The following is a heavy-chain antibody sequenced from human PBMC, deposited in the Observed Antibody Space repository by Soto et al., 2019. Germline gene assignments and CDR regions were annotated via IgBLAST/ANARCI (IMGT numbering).Heavy chain of an antibody. Sequence: SETLSLTCTVSGCSISSYYWSWIRQPPGKGLEWIGYIYYSGSTNYNPSLKSRVTISVDTSKNQFSLKLSSVTAADTAVYYCARQVQLERRTEYYYYCYGKDVWGQGTTVTVSS. CDR2: IYYSGST. J-gene: IGHJ6*02. CDR1: GCSISSYY. D-gene: IGHD1-1*01. CDR3: ARQVQLERRTEYYYYCYGKDV. V-gene: IGHV4-59*08.